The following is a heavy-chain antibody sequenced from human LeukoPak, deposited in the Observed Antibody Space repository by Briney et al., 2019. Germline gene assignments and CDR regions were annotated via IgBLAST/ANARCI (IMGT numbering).Heavy chain of an antibody. CDR1: GFTFRSYS. J-gene: IGHJ3*02. CDR3: ARAVTTFAFDI. CDR2: ISSSSSNT. Sequence: GVSLRLSCAASGFTFRSYSMNWVRQAPGKGLEWVSFISSSSSNTYYADSVKGRFTISRDNAKNSLYLQMNSLGAEDTAVYYCARAVTTFAFDIWGQGTMVTVSS. V-gene: IGHV3-21*01. D-gene: IGHD4-17*01.